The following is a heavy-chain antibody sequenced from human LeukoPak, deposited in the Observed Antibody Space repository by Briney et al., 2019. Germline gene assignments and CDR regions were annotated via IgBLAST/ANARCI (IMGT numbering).Heavy chain of an antibody. CDR2: IYYSGST. V-gene: IGHV4-39*01. Sequence: PSETLSLTCTVSGGSISSSSYYWGWIRQPPGKGLEWIGSIYYSGSTYYNPSLKSRVTISVDTSKNQFSLKLSSVTAADTAVYYCARYYYDSSRGNDYWGQGTLVTVSS. J-gene: IGHJ4*02. D-gene: IGHD3-22*01. CDR1: GGSISSSSYY. CDR3: ARYYYDSSRGNDY.